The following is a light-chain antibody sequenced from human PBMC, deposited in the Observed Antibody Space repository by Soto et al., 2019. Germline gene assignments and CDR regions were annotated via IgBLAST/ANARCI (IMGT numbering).Light chain of an antibody. Sequence: DIQMTQSPSTLSASVGDRVTITCRASQSISSWLAWYQQKPGKPPKFLIYYASSFESGVPSRFSGSGSGTEFTLTISSLQPDDIATYYCQQYNSYPTFGQGTKVEIK. CDR1: QSISSW. CDR3: QQYNSYPT. J-gene: IGKJ1*01. CDR2: YAS. V-gene: IGKV1-5*01.